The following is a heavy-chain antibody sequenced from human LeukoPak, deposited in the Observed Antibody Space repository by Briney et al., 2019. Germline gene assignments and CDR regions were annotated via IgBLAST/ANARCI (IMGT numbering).Heavy chain of an antibody. CDR2: ISTSGGNT. Sequence: GGSLRLSCVASGFTFSGYAMNWVRQAPGKGLEWVSGISTSGGNTYYADSVNGRFTISRDNSRNTVYLQMGSLRADDTAIYYCAKRDWGGGAAGFDYWGQGILVTVSS. V-gene: IGHV3-23*01. J-gene: IGHJ4*02. D-gene: IGHD3/OR15-3a*01. CDR1: GFTFSGYA. CDR3: AKRDWGGGAAGFDY.